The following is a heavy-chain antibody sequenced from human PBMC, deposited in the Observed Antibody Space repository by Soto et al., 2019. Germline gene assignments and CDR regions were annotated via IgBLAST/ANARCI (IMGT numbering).Heavy chain of an antibody. Sequence: SETLSLTCTVSGGSISSNYWSWIRQPPGEGLEWIGYIFHSGSTKYNPSLKSRVTISVDMSKNQFSLKLSSVTAADTAVYYCVRSRDNGYYTYFDYWGQGTLVTVSS. CDR3: VRSRDNGYYTYFDY. J-gene: IGHJ4*02. CDR2: IFHSGST. V-gene: IGHV4-59*01. CDR1: GGSISSNY. D-gene: IGHD3-22*01.